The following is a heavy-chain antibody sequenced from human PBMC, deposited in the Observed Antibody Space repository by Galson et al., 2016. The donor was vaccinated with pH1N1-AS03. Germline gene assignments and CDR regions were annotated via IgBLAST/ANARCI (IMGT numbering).Heavy chain of an antibody. V-gene: IGHV1-69*06. J-gene: IGHJ6*02. CDR1: GDTFSSYV. CDR2: IIPVSGNT. Sequence: KGSGDTFSSYVISWVRQTPGQGLEWLGGIIPVSGNTNYGQKFQVRFTITADKSTTTAFMELTSLRYGDRAVYYCALGKWFGELAYYYYCGMDVWGQGTTVTVSS. CDR3: ALGKWFGELAYYYYCGMDV. D-gene: IGHD3-10*01.